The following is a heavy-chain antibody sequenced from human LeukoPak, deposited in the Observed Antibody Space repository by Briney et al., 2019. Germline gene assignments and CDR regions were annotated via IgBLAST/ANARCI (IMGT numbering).Heavy chain of an antibody. CDR3: ARYLIKVAGFDY. CDR1: GGSISSSSYY. Sequence: PSETLSLTCTVSGGSISSSSYYWGWIRQPPGKGLEWIGSIYYSGSTYYNPSLKSRVTISVDTSKNQFSLKLSSVTAADTAVYYCARYLIKVAGFDYWGQGTLVTVSS. J-gene: IGHJ4*02. D-gene: IGHD6-19*01. V-gene: IGHV4-39*07. CDR2: IYYSGST.